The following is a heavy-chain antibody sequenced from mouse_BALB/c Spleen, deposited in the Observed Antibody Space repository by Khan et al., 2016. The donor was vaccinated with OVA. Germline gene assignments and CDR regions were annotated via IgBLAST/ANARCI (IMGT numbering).Heavy chain of an antibody. CDR3: ATSYYYGYDFDY. Sequence: EVELVESGGGLVQPGGSRKLSCAASGFTFSSYGMHWVRQAPEKGLEWVAYISGDSSTIYYADTVKGRFTISRDNPKNTLFLQMTSLMSEDTAMYSCATSYYYGYDFDYWGPGTTLTVSS. J-gene: IGHJ2*01. D-gene: IGHD1-1*01. V-gene: IGHV5-17*02. CDR2: ISGDSSTI. CDR1: GFTFSSYG.